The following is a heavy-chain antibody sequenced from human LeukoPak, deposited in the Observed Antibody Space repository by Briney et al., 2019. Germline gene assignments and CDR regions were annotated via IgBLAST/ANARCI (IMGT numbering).Heavy chain of an antibody. J-gene: IGHJ6*03. CDR1: GFTFSDYY. Sequence: GGSLRLSCAASGFTFSDYYMSWIRQAPGKGLEWVSYISSSGSTIYYADSVKGRFTISRENDKNSLYLQMNSLRAEDTAVYYCARDAPMTTVTYYYMDVWGKGTTVTVSS. D-gene: IGHD4-11*01. CDR3: ARDAPMTTVTYYYMDV. V-gene: IGHV3-11*04. CDR2: ISSSGSTI.